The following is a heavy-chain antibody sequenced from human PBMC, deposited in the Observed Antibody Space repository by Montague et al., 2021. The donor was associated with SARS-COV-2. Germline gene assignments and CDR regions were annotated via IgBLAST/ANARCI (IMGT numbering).Heavy chain of an antibody. CDR2: IYYSGST. CDR1: GGSISSYY. CDR3: ARASITMVRGVTRWYFDL. V-gene: IGHV4-59*13. Sequence: SQTLSLTCTVSGGSISSYYWSWIRQPPGKGLEWIGYIYYSGSTNYNPSLKSRVTISVDTSKNQFSLKLSSVTAADTAVYYCARASITMVRGVTRWYFDLWGRGTLVTVFS. J-gene: IGHJ2*01. D-gene: IGHD3-10*01.